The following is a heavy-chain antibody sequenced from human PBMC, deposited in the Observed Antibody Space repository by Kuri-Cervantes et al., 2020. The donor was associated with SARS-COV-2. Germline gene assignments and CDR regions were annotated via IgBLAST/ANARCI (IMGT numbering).Heavy chain of an antibody. CDR3: TRHGEYDFWSGYYVYYYYYMDV. CDR1: GGSISSSSYY. CDR2: IYYSGST. Sequence: GSLRLSCTVSGGSISSSSYYWGWIRQPPGKGLEWIGSIYYSGSTYYNPSLRSRVTIAVDTSKNQFSLKLSSVTAEDTAVYYCTRHGEYDFWSGYYVYYYYYMDVWGKGTTVTVSS. J-gene: IGHJ6*03. D-gene: IGHD3-3*01. V-gene: IGHV4-39*07.